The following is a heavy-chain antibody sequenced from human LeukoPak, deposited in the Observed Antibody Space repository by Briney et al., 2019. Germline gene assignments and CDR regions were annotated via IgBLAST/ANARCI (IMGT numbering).Heavy chain of an antibody. CDR2: INPSSGAT. D-gene: IGHD4-23*01. CDR1: GYPFTGYI. J-gene: IGHJ4*02. Sequence: GASVKVSCKASGYPFTGYIMHWVRQTPGQGLEWMGWINPSSGATNYAQNFQDRVTMTRDTSISTAYMDLSRLRSDDTAVYYCARGRRATVVIPDFCFDYWGQGTLVTVSS. CDR3: ARGRRATVVIPDFCFDY. V-gene: IGHV1-2*02.